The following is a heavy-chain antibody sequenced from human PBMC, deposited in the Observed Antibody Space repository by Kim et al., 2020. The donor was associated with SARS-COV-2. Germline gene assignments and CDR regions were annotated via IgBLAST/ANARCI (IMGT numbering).Heavy chain of an antibody. CDR2: INWNGDST. J-gene: IGHJ4*02. CDR1: GFSFDEYA. CDR3: ARVGGHSYGYPMDY. D-gene: IGHD5-18*01. V-gene: IGHV3-20*01. Sequence: GGSLRLSCSASGFSFDEYAMSWVRQVPGKGLEWVSGINWNGDSTGYADSVKGRFTISRDNAKNSLYLQMNSLRAEDTALYHCARVGGHSYGYPMDYWGQG.